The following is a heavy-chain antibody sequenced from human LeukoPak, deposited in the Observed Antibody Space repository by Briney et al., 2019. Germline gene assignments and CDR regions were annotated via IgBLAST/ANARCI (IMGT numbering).Heavy chain of an antibody. V-gene: IGHV3-30*04. CDR1: GFTFSSYA. Sequence: GSLRLSCAASGFTFSSYAMHWVRQAPGKGLEWVAVISYDGSNKYYADSVKGRFIISRDNSKNMLYLQTNSLRAEDTAVYYCVRDRNALQFLDFWGQGTVVTVSS. CDR3: VRDRNALQFLDF. D-gene: IGHD3-3*01. J-gene: IGHJ4*02. CDR2: ISYDGSNK.